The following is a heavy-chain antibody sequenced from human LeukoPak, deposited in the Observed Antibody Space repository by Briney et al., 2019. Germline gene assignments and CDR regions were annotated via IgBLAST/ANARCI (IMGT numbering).Heavy chain of an antibody. D-gene: IGHD2-2*02. CDR1: GYSFTSYW. CDR3: ARSRTNRYCSSTSCYIPRWGAFDI. CDR2: IYPGDSDT. Sequence: GESLKISCKGSGYSFTSYWIGWVRQMPGKGLEWMGIIYPGDSDTRYSPSFQGQVTISADKSISTAYLQWSSLKASDTAMYYCARSRTNRYCSSTSCYIPRWGAFDIWGQGTMVTVSS. J-gene: IGHJ3*02. V-gene: IGHV5-51*01.